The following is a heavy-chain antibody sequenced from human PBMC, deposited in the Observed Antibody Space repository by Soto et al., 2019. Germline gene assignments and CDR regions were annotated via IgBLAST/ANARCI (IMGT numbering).Heavy chain of an antibody. CDR1: GYTFTNYD. J-gene: IGHJ4*02. V-gene: IGHV1-8*01. D-gene: IGHD2-21*02. CDR2: MNPNSGNT. CDR3: ARGTDVGLGTAIDY. Sequence: QVQLVQPGAEVKKPGASVKVSCKASGYTFTNYDINWVRQATGQGLEWMGWMNPNSGNTDYAQNCQVGVAMNRERSISTAYLELSGLTSEDTAVYYCARGTDVGLGTAIDYGGQGTLVTVSS.